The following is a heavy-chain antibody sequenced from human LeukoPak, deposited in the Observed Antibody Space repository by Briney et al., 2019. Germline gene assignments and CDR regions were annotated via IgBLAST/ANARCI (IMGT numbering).Heavy chain of an antibody. CDR3: ARGHSSSWYPRDAFDI. Sequence: GGSLRLSCAASGFTVSSNYMSWVRQAPGKGLEWVSVIYSGGSTYYADSVKGRFTISRDNSKNTLYLQMNSLRAEDTAVYYCARGHSSSWYPRDAFDIWGQGTMVTVSS. D-gene: IGHD6-13*01. J-gene: IGHJ3*02. V-gene: IGHV3-66*01. CDR2: IYSGGST. CDR1: GFTVSSNY.